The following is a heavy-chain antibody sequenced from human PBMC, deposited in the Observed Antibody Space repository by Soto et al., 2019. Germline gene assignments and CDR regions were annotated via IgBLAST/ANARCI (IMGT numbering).Heavy chain of an antibody. Sequence: SEPLSLTCTVSGGSISRYYWSRIRQPPGKGLEWIGYIYYSGSTNYNPSLKSRVTVSVDTSKNQFSLKLSSVTAADTAVYYCAGNSGFVYYYYGMDVRGQGPTVPVCS. J-gene: IGHJ6*02. V-gene: IGHV4-59*01. CDR3: AGNSGFVYYYYGMDV. CDR1: GGSISRYY. D-gene: IGHD5-12*01. CDR2: IYYSGST.